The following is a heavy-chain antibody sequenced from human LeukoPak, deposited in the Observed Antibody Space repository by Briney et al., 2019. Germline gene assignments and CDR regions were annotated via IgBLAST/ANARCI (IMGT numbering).Heavy chain of an antibody. J-gene: IGHJ3*02. D-gene: IGHD2-2*02. V-gene: IGHV3-23*01. Sequence: GGSLRLSCAASGFTFSSYAMSWVRQAPGKGLEWVSAISGSGGSPYYADSVKGRFTISRDNSKNTLYLQMNSLRAEDTAVYYCAKSPGYCSSTSCYTPRFDAFDIWGQGTMVTVSS. CDR1: GFTFSSYA. CDR2: ISGSGGSP. CDR3: AKSPGYCSSTSCYTPRFDAFDI.